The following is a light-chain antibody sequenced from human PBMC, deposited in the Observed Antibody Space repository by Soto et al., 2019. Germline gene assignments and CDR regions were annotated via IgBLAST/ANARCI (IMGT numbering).Light chain of an antibody. V-gene: IGKV3-15*01. J-gene: IGKJ1*01. CDR3: QQYNNWPPGT. Sequence: EIVMTQSPATLSVSPGERATLSCRASQSVSSNLAWYQQKPGQAPRLLIYGASTRATGIPARFSGSGSGTEFNLTISSLQSEDFAVYYCQQYNNWPPGTFGQGTKLE. CDR2: GAS. CDR1: QSVSSN.